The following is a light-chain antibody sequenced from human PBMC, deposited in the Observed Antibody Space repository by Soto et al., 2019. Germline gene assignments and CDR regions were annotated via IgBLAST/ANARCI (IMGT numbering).Light chain of an antibody. CDR2: GAS. V-gene: IGKV3-15*01. CDR3: QQYNNWWT. J-gene: IGKJ1*01. Sequence: EIVMTQSPATLSVSPGERATLSCRASQSVSSNLAWLQHKPGQAPRLLIYGASTRVTGIPARFSGSGSGTEFTLTISSLQSEDFAVYYCQQYNNWWTFGQGTKVEIK. CDR1: QSVSSN.